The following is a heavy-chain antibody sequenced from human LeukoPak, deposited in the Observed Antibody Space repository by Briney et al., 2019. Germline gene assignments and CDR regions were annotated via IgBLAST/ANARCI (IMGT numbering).Heavy chain of an antibody. CDR2: ISSSSSYM. J-gene: IGHJ3*02. V-gene: IGHV3-21*04. CDR3: AKERYSSSWYGRDAFDI. CDR1: GFTFNSYN. Sequence: GGSLRLSRAASGFTFNSYNMNWVRQAPGKGLEWVSSISSSSSYMNYADSVKGRFTISRDNAKKSLYLQMNSLRAEDTALYYCAKERYSSSWYGRDAFDIWGQGTMVTVSS. D-gene: IGHD6-13*01.